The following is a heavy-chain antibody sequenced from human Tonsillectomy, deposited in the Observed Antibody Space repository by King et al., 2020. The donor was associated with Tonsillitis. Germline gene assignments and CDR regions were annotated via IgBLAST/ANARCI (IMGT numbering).Heavy chain of an antibody. V-gene: IGHV4-39*01. D-gene: IGHD3-22*01. CDR2: IYYSGTT. J-gene: IGHJ6*03. CDR3: ARHVYYDRSGYYVNYYYHMDV. CDR1: GGSISSSSYY. Sequence: QMQLQESGPGLVKPSETLSLTCTVSGGSISSSSYYWGWIRQPPGKGLEWIGSIYYSGTTYYNPSLKSRVTISVDTSKTQFSLKLGSVTAADTAVYYCARHVYYDRSGYYVNYYYHMDVWGKGTTVTVSS.